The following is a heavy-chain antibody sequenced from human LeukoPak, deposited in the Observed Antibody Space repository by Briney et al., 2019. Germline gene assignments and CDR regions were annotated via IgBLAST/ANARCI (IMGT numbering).Heavy chain of an antibody. D-gene: IGHD2-21*01. CDR3: AIVLQHTVVVSVYDS. V-gene: IGHV3-21*06. J-gene: IGHJ5*01. CDR1: GFTFSIYS. CDR2: ISSSSSYL. Sequence: GGSLRLSCAASGFTFSIYSMNWVRQAPGKGLECVSSISSSSSYLYYADSVKGRFIISNGNAQNSLYLQMCSPSAADTGLYYCAIVLQHTVVVSVYDSWGQGTLVTVSS.